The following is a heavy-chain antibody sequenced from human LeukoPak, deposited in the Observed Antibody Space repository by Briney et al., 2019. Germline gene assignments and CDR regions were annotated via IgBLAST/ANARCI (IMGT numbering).Heavy chain of an antibody. CDR3: ARDILATKDAFDI. Sequence: GGSLRLSCAASGFTVSSNYMSWVRQAPGKGLERVSVIYSGGSTYYADSVKGRFTISRDNSKNTLYLQMNSLRAEDTAVYYCARDILATKDAFDIWGQGTMVTVSS. CDR1: GFTVSSNY. D-gene: IGHD3-3*01. J-gene: IGHJ3*02. V-gene: IGHV3-66*01. CDR2: IYSGGST.